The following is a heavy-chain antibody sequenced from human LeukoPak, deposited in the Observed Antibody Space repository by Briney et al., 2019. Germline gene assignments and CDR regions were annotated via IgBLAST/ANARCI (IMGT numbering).Heavy chain of an antibody. CDR3: ARDRERGYYFDY. CDR2: ISSSGSTI. J-gene: IGHJ4*02. V-gene: IGHV3-11*01. CDR1: GFTFSDYY. D-gene: IGHD5-24*01. Sequence: SGGSLRLSCAASGFTFSDYYMSWIRQAPGKGLEWVSYISSSGSTIYYADSVKGRFTISRDNAKNSLYLQMNSLRAEDTAVYYCARDRERGYYFDYWGQGTLVTVSS.